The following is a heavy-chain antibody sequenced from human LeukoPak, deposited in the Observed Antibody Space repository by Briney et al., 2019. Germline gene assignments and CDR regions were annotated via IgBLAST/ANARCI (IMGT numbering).Heavy chain of an antibody. J-gene: IGHJ6*02. V-gene: IGHV1-69*13. Sequence: SVTVSCKASGGTFSSYAISWVRQAPGQGLEWMGGIIPIFGTANYAQKFQGRVTITADESTSTAYMELSSLRSEDTAVYYCANGVVTLYYYYGMDVWGQGTTVTVSS. CDR1: GGTFSSYA. CDR2: IIPIFGTA. CDR3: ANGVVTLYYYYGMDV. D-gene: IGHD4-23*01.